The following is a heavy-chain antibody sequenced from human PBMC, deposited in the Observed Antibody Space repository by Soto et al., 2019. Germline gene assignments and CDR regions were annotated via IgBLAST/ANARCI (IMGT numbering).Heavy chain of an antibody. CDR1: GDSVSSNSAA. D-gene: IGHD2-2*01. CDR3: ARDLVSFLPVKENVVPAAFPGSGTIPNYYYLDV. Sequence: QTLSLTCAISGDSVSSNSAAWNWIRQSPSRGLEWLGRTYYRSKWYNDYAVSVKSRITINPDTSKNQFSLQLNSVTHEDTAVYNCARDLVSFLPVKENVVPAAFPGSGTIPNYYYLDVWGKGTTVTVAS. V-gene: IGHV6-1*01. CDR2: TYYRSKWYN. J-gene: IGHJ6*03.